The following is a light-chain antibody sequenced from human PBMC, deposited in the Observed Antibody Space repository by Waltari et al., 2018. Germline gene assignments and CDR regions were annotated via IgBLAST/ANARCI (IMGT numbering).Light chain of an antibody. J-gene: IGKJ5*01. CDR1: QSVSSY. CDR3: HQRSNWPIT. CDR2: GAS. Sequence: EIVLTQSPATLSLSPGERATLSCRASQSVSSYLVWYQQKPGQTPRHLIYGASNRATGIPARFSGSGSGTDFSLTISSLESEAFAVYYCHQRSNWPITFGQGTRLEIK. V-gene: IGKV3-11*01.